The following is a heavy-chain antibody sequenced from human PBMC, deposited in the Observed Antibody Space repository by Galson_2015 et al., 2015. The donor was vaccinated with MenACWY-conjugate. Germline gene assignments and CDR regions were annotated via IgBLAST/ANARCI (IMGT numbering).Heavy chain of an antibody. CDR2: ISGSGGRT. CDR1: GFTFTDYW. J-gene: IGHJ4*02. V-gene: IGHV3-23*01. Sequence: SLRLSCAASGFTFTDYWMSWVRQAPGKGLEWVSAISGSGGRTYYADSVKGRFTISRDNSKNTLYLQMNSLRAEDTAVYYCAKDRLADAGTIDYWGQGTLVTVSS. D-gene: IGHD1-7*01. CDR3: AKDRLADAGTIDY.